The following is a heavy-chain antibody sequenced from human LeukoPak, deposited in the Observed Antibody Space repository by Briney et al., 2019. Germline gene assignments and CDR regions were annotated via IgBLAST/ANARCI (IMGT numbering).Heavy chain of an antibody. CDR1: GYTFTGYY. CDR3: ARVLGLASSYYFDY. D-gene: IGHD3-16*01. J-gene: IGHJ4*02. Sequence: ASVKVSCKASGYTFTGYYMHWVRQAPGQGLEWMGWINPNSGGTNYAQKFQGGVTMTRDTSISTAYMELSRLRSDDTAIYYCARVLGLASSYYFDYWGQGSLVTVSS. V-gene: IGHV1-2*02. CDR2: INPNSGGT.